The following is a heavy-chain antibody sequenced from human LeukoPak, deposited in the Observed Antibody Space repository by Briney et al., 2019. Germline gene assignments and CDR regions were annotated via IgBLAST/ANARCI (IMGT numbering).Heavy chain of an antibody. D-gene: IGHD5-18*01. V-gene: IGHV4-34*01. J-gene: IGHJ4*02. CDR1: GGSISSYY. CDR2: INHSGST. Sequence: SETLSLTSTVSGGSISSYYWSWIRQPPGKGLEWIGEINHSGSTNYNPSLKSRVTISVDTSKNQFSLKLSSVTAADTAVYYCARGYSYGPPGYWGQGTLVTVSS. CDR3: ARGYSYGPPGY.